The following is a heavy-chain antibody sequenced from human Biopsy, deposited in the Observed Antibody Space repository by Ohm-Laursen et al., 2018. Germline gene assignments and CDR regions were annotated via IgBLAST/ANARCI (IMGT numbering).Heavy chain of an antibody. J-gene: IGHJ6*02. CDR2: IYYSGST. Sequence: SDTLSLTCTASGGSISSDYWSWIRQTPGKGLEWIGYIYYSGSTNYNPSLKSRVTISVDTSKNQFSLRLNSVTAADTAVYYCARATNSAGWPYYYFYGMDAWGQGTTVTVSS. V-gene: IGHV4-59*07. CDR3: ARATNSAGWPYYYFYGMDA. D-gene: IGHD6-19*01. CDR1: GGSISSDY.